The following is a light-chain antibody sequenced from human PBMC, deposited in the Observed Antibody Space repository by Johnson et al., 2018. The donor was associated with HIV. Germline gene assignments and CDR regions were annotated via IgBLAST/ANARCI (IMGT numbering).Light chain of an antibody. V-gene: IGLV1-51*01. J-gene: IGLJ1*01. CDR2: DNN. CDR1: SSNIESDY. Sequence: QSVLTQPPSVSAAPGQKVDISCSGSSSNIESDYVSWYQQLPGTAPKLLIYDNNKRPSGIPDRFSGSKSGTSATLGITGLQTGDEADYYCGTWDSSLYAYVFGTGTKVTVL. CDR3: GTWDSSLYAYV.